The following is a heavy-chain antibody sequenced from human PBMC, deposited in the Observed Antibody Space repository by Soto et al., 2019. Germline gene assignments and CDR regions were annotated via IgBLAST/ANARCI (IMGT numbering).Heavy chain of an antibody. CDR3: ARHVGSGWINWFDP. Sequence: QLQLQESGPGLVKPSETLSLTCTVSGGSISSSSYYWGWIRQPPGKGLEWIGSIYYSGSTYYNPSLKSRVTISVDTSKNQFSLKLSSVTAADTAVYYCARHVGSGWINWFDPWGQGTLVTVSS. J-gene: IGHJ5*02. CDR2: IYYSGST. V-gene: IGHV4-39*01. CDR1: GGSISSSSYY. D-gene: IGHD6-19*01.